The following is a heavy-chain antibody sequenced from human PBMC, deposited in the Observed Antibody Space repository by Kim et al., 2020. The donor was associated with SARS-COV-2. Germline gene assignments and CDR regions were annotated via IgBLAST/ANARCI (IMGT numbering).Heavy chain of an antibody. J-gene: IGHJ6*02. V-gene: IGHV4-39*01. CDR3: ARQRGVGLVYYYYYGMDV. Sequence: SETLSLTCTVSGGSISSSSYYWGWIRQPPGKGLEWIGSIYYSGSTYYNPSLKSRVTISVDTSKNQFSLKLSSVTAADTAVYYCARQRGVGLVYYYYYGMDVWGQGTTVTVSS. CDR2: IYYSGST. D-gene: IGHD6-19*01. CDR1: GGSISSSSYY.